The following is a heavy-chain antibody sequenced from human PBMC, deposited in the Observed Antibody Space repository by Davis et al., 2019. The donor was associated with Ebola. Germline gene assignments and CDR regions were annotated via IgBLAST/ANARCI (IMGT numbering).Heavy chain of an antibody. CDR2: ISGSGGST. D-gene: IGHD2-15*01. CDR3: AKGSGASSYFAVDY. Sequence: GESLKISCGASGFTFSSYAMSWVRQAPGKGLEWVSGISGSGGSTYYADSVKGRFTISRDNSKNTLYLQMNSLRAEDTALYFCAKGSGASSYFAVDYWGQGTLVTVSS. V-gene: IGHV3-23*01. CDR1: GFTFSSYA. J-gene: IGHJ4*02.